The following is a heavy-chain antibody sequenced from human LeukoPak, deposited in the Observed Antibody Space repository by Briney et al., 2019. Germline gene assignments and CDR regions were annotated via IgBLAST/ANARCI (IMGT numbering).Heavy chain of an antibody. D-gene: IGHD2-21*02. V-gene: IGHV4-59*08. J-gene: IGHJ6*02. Sequence: SETLSLTCAVSDGSISSNYWSWIRQPPGKGLEWIGFIHYSGSANYNLSLKSRVSISVDTSNNQFSLKLTSVTAADTAVYYCARLGRLGVVTASSYYHGMDVWGQGTTVTVSS. CDR1: DGSISSNY. CDR3: ARLGRLGVVTASSYYHGMDV. CDR2: IHYSGSA.